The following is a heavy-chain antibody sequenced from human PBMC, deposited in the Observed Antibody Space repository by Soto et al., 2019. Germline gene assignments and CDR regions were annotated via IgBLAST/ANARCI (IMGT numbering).Heavy chain of an antibody. CDR3: ARILNPDYYDSSGYYLAFDY. J-gene: IGHJ4*02. D-gene: IGHD3-22*01. CDR1: GFSLSTSGMC. V-gene: IGHV2-70*01. Sequence: SGPTLVNPTQTLTLTCAFSGFSLSTSGMCVSWIRQPPGNALEWLALIDWDDDKYYSTSLKTRLTISKDTSKNQVVLTMTNMDPVDTATYYCARILNPDYYDSSGYYLAFDYWGQGTLVTVSS. CDR2: IDWDDDK.